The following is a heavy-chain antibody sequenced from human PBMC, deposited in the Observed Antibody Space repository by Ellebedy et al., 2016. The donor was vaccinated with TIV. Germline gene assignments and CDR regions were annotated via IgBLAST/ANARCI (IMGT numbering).Heavy chain of an antibody. CDR1: GGSFSSFA. Sequence: ASVKVSCKAFGGSFSSFAVSWARQAPGQGLEWIGGIIPAFGSAHYAQKFQGRVTITADMSTSTAYMELSGLRAEQTAVYYCASRAVGTSHHFYYYFGVDVWGQGTTVTVSS. J-gene: IGHJ6*02. V-gene: IGHV1-69*06. D-gene: IGHD7-27*01. CDR2: IIPAFGSA. CDR3: ASRAVGTSHHFYYYFGVDV.